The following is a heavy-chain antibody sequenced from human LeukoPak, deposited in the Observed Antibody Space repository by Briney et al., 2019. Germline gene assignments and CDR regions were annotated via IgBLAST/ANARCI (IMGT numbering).Heavy chain of an antibody. D-gene: IGHD2-2*01. CDR2: ISSSSNTI. J-gene: IGHJ4*02. V-gene: IGHV3-48*01. Sequence: GGSLRLSCAASGFTFSSYSMNWVRQAPGQGLEWVSHISSSSNTIYYADSVKGRFTVSRDNAKNSLYLQTNSLRAEDTAVYYCATNLGYCTSSTCQVSYWGQGTLVTVSS. CDR1: GFTFSSYS. CDR3: ATNLGYCTSSTCQVSY.